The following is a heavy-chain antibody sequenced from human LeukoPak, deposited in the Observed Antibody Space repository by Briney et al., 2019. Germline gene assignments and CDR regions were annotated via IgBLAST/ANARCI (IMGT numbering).Heavy chain of an antibody. CDR2: IYYSGST. D-gene: IGHD3-3*01. J-gene: IGHJ6*02. V-gene: IGHV4-39*01. CDR1: GGSISSSSYY. CDR3: ARHSSSYDFWSGYPRSGMDV. Sequence: SETLSLTCTGSGGSISSSSYYRGWIRQPPGKGLEWIGSIYYSGSTYYNPSLKSRVTISVDTSKNQFSLKLSSVTAADTAVYYCARHSSSYDFWSGYPRSGMDVWGQGTTVTVSS.